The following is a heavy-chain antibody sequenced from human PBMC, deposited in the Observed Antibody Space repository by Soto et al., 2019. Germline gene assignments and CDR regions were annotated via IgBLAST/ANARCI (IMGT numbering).Heavy chain of an antibody. CDR2: IIPIFGTA. V-gene: IGHV1-69*06. CDR1: GGTFSSYA. CDR3: ARGGLAYCGGDCYFTDYFEY. Sequence: GASVKVSCKASGGTFSSYAISWVRQAPGQGLEWMGGIIPIFGTANYAQKFQGRVTITADKSTSTAYMELSRMRSEDTAVYYCARGGLAYCGGDCYFTDYFEYWGQGTMVTVSS. J-gene: IGHJ4*02. D-gene: IGHD2-21*02.